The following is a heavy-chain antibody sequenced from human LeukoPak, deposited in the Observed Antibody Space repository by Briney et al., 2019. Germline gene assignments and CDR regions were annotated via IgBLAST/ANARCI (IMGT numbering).Heavy chain of an antibody. CDR1: GYTLTELS. J-gene: IGHJ4*02. V-gene: IGHV1-24*01. Sequence: ASVKVSCKVSGYTLTELSMHWVRQAPGKGLEWTGGFDPEDGETIYAQKFQGRVTMTEDTSTDTAYMELSSLRSEDTAVYYCATDTLTGTTFYGVLFDYWGQGTLVTVSS. CDR2: FDPEDGET. CDR3: ATDTLTGTTFYGVLFDY. D-gene: IGHD1-7*01.